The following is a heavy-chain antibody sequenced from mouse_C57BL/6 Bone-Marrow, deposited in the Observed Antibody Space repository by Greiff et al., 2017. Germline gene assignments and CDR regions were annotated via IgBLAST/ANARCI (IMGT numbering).Heavy chain of an antibody. Sequence: QVQLQQSGAELVMPGASVKLSCKASGYTFTSYWMHWVKQRPGQGLEWIGEIDPSDSYTNYNQKFKGKSTLTVDKSSSTAYMQLSSLTSEDSAVYYCARRPKSDGFSLAYWGQGTLVTVSA. CDR3: ARRPKSDGFSLAY. D-gene: IGHD2-3*01. CDR1: GYTFTSYW. J-gene: IGHJ3*01. V-gene: IGHV1-69*01. CDR2: IDPSDSYT.